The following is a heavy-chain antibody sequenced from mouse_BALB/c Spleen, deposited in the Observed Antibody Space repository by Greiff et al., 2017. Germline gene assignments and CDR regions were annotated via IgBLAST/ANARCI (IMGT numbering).Heavy chain of an antibody. CDR1: GFTFSSYT. V-gene: IGHV5-12-2*01. Sequence: EVKLVESGGGLVQPGGSLKLSCAASGFTFSSYTMSWVRQTPEKRLEWVAYISNGGGSTYYPDTVKGRFTISRDNAKNTLYLQMSSLKSEDTAMYYCARQRGLYYGYYYYAMDYWGQGTSVTVSS. CDR3: ARQRGLYYGYYYYAMDY. CDR2: ISNGGGST. D-gene: IGHD2-2*01. J-gene: IGHJ4*01.